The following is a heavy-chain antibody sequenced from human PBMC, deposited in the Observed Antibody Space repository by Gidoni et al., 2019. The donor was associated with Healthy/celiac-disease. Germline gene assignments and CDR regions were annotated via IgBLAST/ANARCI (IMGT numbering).Heavy chain of an antibody. Sequence: EVQLVESGGGLVQPGRSLRLSCSASGFTFDDYAMHWVRQAPGKGLEWVSGISWNSGSIGYADSVKGRFTISRDNAKNSLYLQMNSLRAEDTALYYCAKDEDVGGMDVWGQGTTVTVSS. J-gene: IGHJ6*02. CDR3: AKDEDVGGMDV. CDR1: GFTFDDYA. CDR2: ISWNSGSI. V-gene: IGHV3-9*01.